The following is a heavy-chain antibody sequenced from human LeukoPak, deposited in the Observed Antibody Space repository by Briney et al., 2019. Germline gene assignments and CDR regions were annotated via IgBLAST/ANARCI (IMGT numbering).Heavy chain of an antibody. CDR1: GFTFSSYS. CDR3: ARGDSSGYYPPFDY. J-gene: IGHJ4*02. V-gene: IGHV3-21*01. CDR2: ISSSSSYI. D-gene: IGHD3-22*01. Sequence: GGSLRLSCAASGFTFSSYSMNWVRQAPGKGLEWVSYISSSSSYIYYADSVKGRFTISRDNAKNSLYLQMNSLRAEDTAVYYCARGDSSGYYPPFDYWGQGTLVTVSS.